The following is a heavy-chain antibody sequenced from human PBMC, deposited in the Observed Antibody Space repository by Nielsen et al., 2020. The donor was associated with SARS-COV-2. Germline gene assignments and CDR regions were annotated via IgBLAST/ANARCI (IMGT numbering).Heavy chain of an antibody. D-gene: IGHD3-10*01. CDR1: GGSFSGYY. Sequence: SETLSLTCAVYGGSFSGYYWSWIRQPPGKGLEWIGEINHSGSTNYNPSLKSRVTISVDTSKNQFSLKLSPVTAADTAVYYCARGSISMVRGVIQNYYYYYGMDVWGQGTTVTVSS. CDR2: INHSGST. CDR3: ARGSISMVRGVIQNYYYYYGMDV. J-gene: IGHJ6*02. V-gene: IGHV4-34*01.